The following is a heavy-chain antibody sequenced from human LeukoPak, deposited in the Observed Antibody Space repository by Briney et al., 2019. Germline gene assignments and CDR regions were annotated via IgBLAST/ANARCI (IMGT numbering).Heavy chain of an antibody. Sequence: ASVKVSCKASGYTFTGYYMHWVRQAPGQGLEWMGWINTNTGNPTYAQGFTGRFVFSLDTSVSTAYLQISSLKAEDTAVYYCARGYCSGGSCYDEDWFDPWGQGTLVTVSS. CDR2: INTNTGNP. V-gene: IGHV7-4-1*02. J-gene: IGHJ5*02. D-gene: IGHD2-15*01. CDR1: GYTFTGYY. CDR3: ARGYCSGGSCYDEDWFDP.